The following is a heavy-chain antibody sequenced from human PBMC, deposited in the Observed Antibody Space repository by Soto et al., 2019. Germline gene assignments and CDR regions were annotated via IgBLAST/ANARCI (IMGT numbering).Heavy chain of an antibody. J-gene: IGHJ4*02. V-gene: IGHV3-23*01. CDR1: GFTFSGYA. CDR2: ITGDGHRT. D-gene: IGHD3-22*01. CDR3: AKRDYYVSATVSPLFVS. Sequence: EVQLLESGGGLVQPGGSLRLSCTASGFTFSGYAMSWVRQSPGKELEWVAAITGDGHRTYYADSVEGRFTISRDNSKKTLCLQMNSLRTEDTAVYHYAKRDYYVSATVSPLFVSWGPGVLVTVSP.